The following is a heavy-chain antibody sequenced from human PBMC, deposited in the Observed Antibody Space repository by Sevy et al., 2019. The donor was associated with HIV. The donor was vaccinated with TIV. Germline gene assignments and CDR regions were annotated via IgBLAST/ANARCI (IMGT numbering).Heavy chain of an antibody. J-gene: IGHJ6*02. CDR1: GYTFTGYY. Sequence: ASVKVSCKASGYTFTGYYMHWVRQAPGQGLEWMGRINPNGGGTNYAQKFQGRVTMTRDTSISTAYMELSRLRSDDTAVYYCARVQYYYYYGMDVWGQRTTVTVSS. V-gene: IGHV1-2*06. CDR3: ARVQYYYYYGMDV. CDR2: INPNGGGT. D-gene: IGHD4-4*01.